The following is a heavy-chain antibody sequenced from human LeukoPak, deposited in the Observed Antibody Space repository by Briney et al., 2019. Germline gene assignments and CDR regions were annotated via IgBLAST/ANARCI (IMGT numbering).Heavy chain of an antibody. V-gene: IGHV1-2*02. CDR1: GYTFTDYY. CDR3: AREAYDSGSFRTDYYYMDV. CDR2: ITPNSGGT. D-gene: IGHD3-10*01. Sequence: ASVTVSCKASGYTFTDYYLHWVRQAPGQGLEWMGWITPNSGGTNYAQRFQGRVTMTRDTSISTAYMELSRLRSDDTAVYYCAREAYDSGSFRTDYYYMDVWGKGTTVTISS. J-gene: IGHJ6*03.